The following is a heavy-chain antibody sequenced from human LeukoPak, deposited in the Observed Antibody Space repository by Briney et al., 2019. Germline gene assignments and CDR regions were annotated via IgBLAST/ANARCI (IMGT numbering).Heavy chain of an antibody. CDR1: GFTFDDYG. J-gene: IGHJ4*02. D-gene: IGHD3-10*01. CDR3: AKGGLWFGEPYYFDY. Sequence: PGGSLRLSCAASGFTFDDYGMSWVRQAPGKGLEWVSGINWNGGSTGYADSVKGRFTISRDNAKNSLYLQMNSLRAEDTALYHCAKGGLWFGEPYYFDYWGQGTLVTVSS. CDR2: INWNGGST. V-gene: IGHV3-20*01.